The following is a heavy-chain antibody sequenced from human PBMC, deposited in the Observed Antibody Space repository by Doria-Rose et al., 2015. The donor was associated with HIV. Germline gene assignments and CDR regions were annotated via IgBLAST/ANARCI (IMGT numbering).Heavy chain of an antibody. CDR1: GFTFSKAW. CDR2: IKSTTDGGTI. J-gene: IGHJ4*02. V-gene: IGHV3-15*01. CDR3: AADAAVRPLDGY. D-gene: IGHD6-19*01. Sequence: EVQVVESGGGLVQPGGSLRLSCAVSGFTFSKAWMSWVRQAPGRGLEWIGRIKSTTDGGTIDYAARVKDRFTISREDSKNTLYLQMNSVKAEDSALYDCAADAAVRPLDGYWGQGTLVTVSS.